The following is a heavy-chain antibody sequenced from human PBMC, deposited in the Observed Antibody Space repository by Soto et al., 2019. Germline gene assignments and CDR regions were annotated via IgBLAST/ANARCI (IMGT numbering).Heavy chain of an antibody. D-gene: IGHD3-3*01. J-gene: IGHJ6*04. V-gene: IGHV1-18*01. CDR3: ARAREYDPMDV. CDR1: GYTLTSYG. Sequence: QVQLVQSGAEVKKPGASVKVSCKASGYTLTSYGISWVRHAPGQGLECMGWISAYNGNTNYAQKLQGRVTMTTDTSTSTAYKDLRSLRSDYTAVYYCARAREYDPMDVWGKGTTVTVSS. CDR2: ISAYNGNT.